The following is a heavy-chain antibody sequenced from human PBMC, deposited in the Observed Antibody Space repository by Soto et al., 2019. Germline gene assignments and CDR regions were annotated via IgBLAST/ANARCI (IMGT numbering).Heavy chain of an antibody. CDR3: ARQAEGGDHYGS. CDR2: INAGNGNT. Sequence: ASVKVSCKASGYTFTSYAMHWVRQAPGQRLEWMGWINAGNGNTKYSQKFQGRVTITRDTSASTAYMELSSLRSEDTAVYYCARQAEGGDHYGSWGQGILVTVSS. J-gene: IGHJ5*02. V-gene: IGHV1-3*01. CDR1: GYTFTSYA. D-gene: IGHD5-12*01.